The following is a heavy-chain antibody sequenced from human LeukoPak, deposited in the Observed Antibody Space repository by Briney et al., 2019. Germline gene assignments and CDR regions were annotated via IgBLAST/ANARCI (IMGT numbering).Heavy chain of an antibody. V-gene: IGHV3-74*01. Sequence: PGGSLRLSCAVSGFTLGSYWMHWVRQAPGQGLAWVSRVNTDGSSTTYAESVKGRFTISKDNAKNSLYLQMNSLRAEDTAVYYCARDSCSGDRCWRYFVNWGQGTLVTVSS. CDR1: GFTLGSYW. D-gene: IGHD2-15*01. J-gene: IGHJ4*02. CDR2: VNTDGSST. CDR3: ARDSCSGDRCWRYFVN.